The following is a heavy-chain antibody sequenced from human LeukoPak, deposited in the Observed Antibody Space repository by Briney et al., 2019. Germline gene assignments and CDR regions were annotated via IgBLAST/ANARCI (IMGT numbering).Heavy chain of an antibody. D-gene: IGHD3-16*01. CDR3: ATSPGDLEFDY. V-gene: IGHV3-21*01. CDR2: ITSSSRYI. Sequence: GGSLRLSCAAAGFTFSSYSMNWVRRAPGKGREWVSAITSSSRYIYYADSVKGRFTISRDNAKNSLYLKMNSLRAEETAIYYCATSPGDLEFDYWGQGPLVTVSS. J-gene: IGHJ4*02. CDR1: GFTFSSYS.